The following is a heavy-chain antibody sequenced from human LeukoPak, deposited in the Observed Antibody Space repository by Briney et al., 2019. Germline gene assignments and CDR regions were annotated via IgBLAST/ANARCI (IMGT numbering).Heavy chain of an antibody. Sequence: PGGSLRLSCAASGFTFSNAWMSWVRQAPGKRLEWVGRIKSKTDGGTTDYAAPVKGRFTISRDDSKNTLYLQMNSLKTEDTAVYYCTTSYLSSGLHYWGQGTLVTVSS. CDR2: IKSKTDGGTT. J-gene: IGHJ4*02. CDR3: TTSYLSSGLHY. CDR1: GFTFSNAW. D-gene: IGHD3-22*01. V-gene: IGHV3-15*01.